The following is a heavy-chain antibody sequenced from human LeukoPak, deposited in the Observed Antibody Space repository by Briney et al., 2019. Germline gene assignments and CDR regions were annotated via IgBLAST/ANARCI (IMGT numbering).Heavy chain of an antibody. CDR3: ARDDSSGRMDV. CDR1: GGSIGGYY. CDR2: ISYSGNT. Sequence: SETLSLTCTVSGGSIGGYYWSWIRQPPGKGLEWIGYISYSGNTNYNPSLKSRVTISLDTTKNQLSLKLSSVTAADTAIYYCARDDSSGRMDVWGQGTTVTVSS. V-gene: IGHV4-59*01. J-gene: IGHJ6*02. D-gene: IGHD3-22*01.